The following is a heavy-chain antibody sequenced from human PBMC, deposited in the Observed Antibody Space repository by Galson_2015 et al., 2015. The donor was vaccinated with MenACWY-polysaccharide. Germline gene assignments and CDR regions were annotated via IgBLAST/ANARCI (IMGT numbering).Heavy chain of an antibody. D-gene: IGHD3-10*01. CDR3: VGPLGRGGTGAYGMDA. CDR2: INGDASST. CDR1: GLTFSNNW. Sequence: PRLSCAASGLTFSNNWIHWIRQAPGEGLVWVSRINGDASSTAYADSVKGRFTISRDNAKNTLYLQMNSLKVEDTTVYYCVGPLGRGGTGAYGMDAWGQGTTVTVSS. V-gene: IGHV3-74*01. J-gene: IGHJ6*02.